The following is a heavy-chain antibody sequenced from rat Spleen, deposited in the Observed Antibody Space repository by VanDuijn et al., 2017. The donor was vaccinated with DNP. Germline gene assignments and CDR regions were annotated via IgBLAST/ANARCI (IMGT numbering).Heavy chain of an antibody. CDR2: IWSGGAT. CDR3: ARALATVAPTGAMDA. D-gene: IGHD3-1*01. CDR1: GFSLSSNN. V-gene: IGHV2-1*01. J-gene: IGHJ4*01. Sequence: QVQLKESGPGLVQPSQTLSLTCTVSGFSLSSNNVHWVRQPPGKGLEWVGVIWSGGATDYNPALRSRLSISRATSKSQVFLKMNSVQTEDTAMYFCARALATVAPTGAMDAWGQGTSVTVSS.